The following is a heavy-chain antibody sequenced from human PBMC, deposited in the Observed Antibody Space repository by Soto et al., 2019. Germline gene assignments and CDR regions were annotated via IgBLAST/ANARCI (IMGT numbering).Heavy chain of an antibody. CDR3: AKDPGSGSYPLYYFDY. CDR2: ISGSGGST. V-gene: IGHV3-23*01. D-gene: IGHD1-26*01. Sequence: GGSLRLSCAASGFTFSSYAMSWVRQAPGKGLEWVSAISGSGGSTYYADSVKGRFTISRDNSKNTLYLQMNSLRAEDTAVYYCAKDPGSGSYPLYYFDYWGQGTLVTVSS. CDR1: GFTFSSYA. J-gene: IGHJ4*02.